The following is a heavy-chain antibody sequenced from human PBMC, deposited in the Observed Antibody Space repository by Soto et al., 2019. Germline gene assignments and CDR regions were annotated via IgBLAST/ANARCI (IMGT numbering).Heavy chain of an antibody. D-gene: IGHD2-15*01. Sequence: SETLSLTCTVSGGSIDSGDYYWSWIRQPPGKGLEWIGYIYYSGSTYYNPSLKSRVTISVDTSKNQFSLKLSSVTAADTAVYYCARGVVVVVAATYNWFDPWGQGTLVT. V-gene: IGHV4-30-4*08. CDR3: ARGVVVVVAATYNWFDP. CDR1: GGSIDSGDYY. J-gene: IGHJ5*02. CDR2: IYYSGST.